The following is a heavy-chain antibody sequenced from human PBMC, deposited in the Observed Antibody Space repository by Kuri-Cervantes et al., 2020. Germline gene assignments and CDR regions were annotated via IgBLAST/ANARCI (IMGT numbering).Heavy chain of an antibody. Sequence: GESLKIPCAALGFTFSSYWMHLVRQAPGKGLVWVSRINSDGSSTSYADPVKGRFTIHRDNANNSLYLQMNSLGDEDMAMCSCARGANNGWQKSSEYFHYWGQGIQVTVSS. CDR1: GFTFSSYW. J-gene: IGHJ1*01. D-gene: IGHD6-19*01. CDR2: INSDGSST. CDR3: ARGANNGWQKSSEYFHY. V-gene: IGHV3-74*01.